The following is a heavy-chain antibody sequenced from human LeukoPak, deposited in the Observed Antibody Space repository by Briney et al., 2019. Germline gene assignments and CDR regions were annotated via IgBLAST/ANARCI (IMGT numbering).Heavy chain of an antibody. J-gene: IGHJ5*02. Sequence: SETLSLTCTVSGGSISSGSYYWSWVRQPAGKGLEWIGRIYTSGSTNYNPSLKSRVTISVDTSKNQFSLKLNSVTAADTAVYYCARDEAYCSGGRCYNWFDPWGQGTLVTVSS. D-gene: IGHD2-15*01. CDR1: GGSISSGSYY. V-gene: IGHV4-61*02. CDR2: IYTSGST. CDR3: ARDEAYCSGGRCYNWFDP.